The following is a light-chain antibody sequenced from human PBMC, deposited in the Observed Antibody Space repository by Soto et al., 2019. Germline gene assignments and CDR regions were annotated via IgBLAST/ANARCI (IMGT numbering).Light chain of an antibody. Sequence: QSALTQPASVSGSPGQSITISCTGTSSDVGGYNYVSWYQQHPGKVPKLMIYEVNNRPSGVSNRFSGSKSGNTASLTISGLQAEDEADYYCSSYPSSSTQVLGGGTKLTVL. CDR2: EVN. CDR1: SSDVGGYNY. CDR3: SSYPSSSTQV. J-gene: IGLJ3*02. V-gene: IGLV2-14*01.